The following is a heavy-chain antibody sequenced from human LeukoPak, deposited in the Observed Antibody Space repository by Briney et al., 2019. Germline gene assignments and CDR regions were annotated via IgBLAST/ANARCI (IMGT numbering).Heavy chain of an antibody. CDR1: GYSISSGYY. CDR3: ARLRIVATKEGWFDP. D-gene: IGHD5-12*01. V-gene: IGHV4-38-2*01. CDR2: IYHSGST. Sequence: SETLSLTCAVSGYSISSGYYWGWIRQPPGKGLEWIGSIYHSGSTYYNPSLKSRVTISVDTSKNQFSLKLSSVTAADTAVYYCARLRIVATKEGWFDPWGQGTLVTVSS. J-gene: IGHJ5*02.